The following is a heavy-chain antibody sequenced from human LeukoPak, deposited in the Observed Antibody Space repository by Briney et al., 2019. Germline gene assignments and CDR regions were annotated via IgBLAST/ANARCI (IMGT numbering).Heavy chain of an antibody. V-gene: IGHV1-2*04. D-gene: IGHD5-18*01. CDR1: GYTFTGYY. Sequence: ASMKVSCKSSGYTFTGYYMHWVRQAPGQGLEWMGWINPNTGGINYAQKFQGWVTMTRDTSISAAYMELSRLRSDDTAVYYCARDPYSNYFDYWGQGTLVTVSS. CDR2: INPNTGGI. J-gene: IGHJ4*02. CDR3: ARDPYSNYFDY.